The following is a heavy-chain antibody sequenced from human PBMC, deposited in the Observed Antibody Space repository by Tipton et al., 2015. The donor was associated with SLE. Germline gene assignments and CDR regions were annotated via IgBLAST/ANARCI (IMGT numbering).Heavy chain of an antibody. Sequence: SLRLSCAASGFTFSSYEMNWVRQAPGKGLEWVANIKQDGSEKYYVDSVKGRFTISRDNAKNSLYLQMNSLRAEDTAVYYCAGGDSKGYWGQGTLVTVSS. CDR1: GFTFSSYE. CDR2: IKQDGSEK. CDR3: AGGDSKGY. J-gene: IGHJ4*02. D-gene: IGHD2-21*02. V-gene: IGHV3-7*03.